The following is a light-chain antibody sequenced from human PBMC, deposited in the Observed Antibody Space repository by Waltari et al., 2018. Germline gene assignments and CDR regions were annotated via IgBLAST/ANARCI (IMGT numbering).Light chain of an antibody. J-gene: IGLJ3*02. CDR3: CSYAGSWV. CDR1: SPDAGTYKL. Sequence: QSALTQPASVSGSRGQSITLSCTGTSPDAGTYKLVSWYQQHPGKAPKLVIYEDNKRPSGVSSRFSGSRSGNTASLTISGLQPEDEADYYCCSYAGSWVFGGWTKLTVL. V-gene: IGLV2-23*01. CDR2: EDN.